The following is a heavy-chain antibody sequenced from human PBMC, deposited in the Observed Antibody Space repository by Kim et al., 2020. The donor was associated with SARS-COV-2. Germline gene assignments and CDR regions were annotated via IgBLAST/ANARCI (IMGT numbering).Heavy chain of an antibody. CDR2: INYSGSI. V-gene: IGHV4-39*01. J-gene: IGHJ1*01. Sequence: SETLSLTCTVSGYSISGSSYYWGWIRQPPGKGLEWIGTINYSGSIFYNSSLKSRVTISVDTSKNQFSLKLNSVIAADTAVYYCGRLLGFCSGGSCFGYFLNWGQGTLVTVSS. CDR3: GRLLGFCSGGSCFGYFLN. D-gene: IGHD2-15*01. CDR1: GYSISGSSYY.